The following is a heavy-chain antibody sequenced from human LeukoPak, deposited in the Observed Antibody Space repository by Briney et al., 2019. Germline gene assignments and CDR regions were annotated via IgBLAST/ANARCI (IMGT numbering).Heavy chain of an antibody. D-gene: IGHD1-14*01. J-gene: IGHJ6*03. CDR2: IYYSGST. CDR1: GGSISSYY. V-gene: IGHV4-59*01. Sequence: SETLSLTCTVSGGSISSYYWSWIRQPPGKGLEWIGYIYYSGSTNYNPSLKSRVTISVDTSKNQFSLKLSSVTAADTAVYYCARLHHTVYCYYMDVWGKGTTVTVSS. CDR3: ARLHHTVYCYYMDV.